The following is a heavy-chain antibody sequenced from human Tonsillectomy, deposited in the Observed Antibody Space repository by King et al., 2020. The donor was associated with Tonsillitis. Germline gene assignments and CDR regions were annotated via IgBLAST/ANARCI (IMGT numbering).Heavy chain of an antibody. V-gene: IGHV4-38-2*02. D-gene: IGHD2-2*01. CDR2: ICRTGST. Sequence: QLQESGPGLVKPSETLSLTYTVSGYSISSAFYWGWIRQPPGKGLEWIGSICRTGSTYYNPSLKSRVTISVDTSKHQFSLKLSSVTAADTAVYYCARDRDASLDYWGQGTLVTVSS. J-gene: IGHJ4*02. CDR3: ARDRDASLDY. CDR1: GYSISSAFY.